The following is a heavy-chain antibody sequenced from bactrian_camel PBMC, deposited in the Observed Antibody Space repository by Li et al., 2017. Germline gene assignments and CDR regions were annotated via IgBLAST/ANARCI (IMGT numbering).Heavy chain of an antibody. D-gene: IGHD5*01. CDR2: LDIDGSI. Sequence: HVQLVESGGGSVQAGGSLKLSCEGSRHSYSTYCMGWFRQAPGKEREGVAALDIDGSITYADSVKGRFTISRDNAKNAVYLQMNSLKSEDTALYYCVTLAKWVGAPFGEWGQGTQVTVS. CDR3: VTLAKWVGAPFGE. J-gene: IGHJ4*01. V-gene: IGHV3S53*01. CDR1: RHSYSTYC.